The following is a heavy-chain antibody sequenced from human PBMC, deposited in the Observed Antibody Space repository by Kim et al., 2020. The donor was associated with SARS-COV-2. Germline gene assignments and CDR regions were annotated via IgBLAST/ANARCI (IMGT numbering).Heavy chain of an antibody. V-gene: IGHV3-23*01. J-gene: IGHJ4*02. D-gene: IGHD1-26*01. CDR1: GFTFDSYA. CDR3: AIVGSGPVVGKDYFDS. Sequence: GGSLRLSCAASGFTFDSYAMSWVRQPPEKGLEWVSAINGGGSSTYYADSVKGRITISRDNSKNTLYLQMNSLRADDTALYYCAIVGSGPVVGKDYFDSWGQGTLVTVSS. CDR2: INGGGSST.